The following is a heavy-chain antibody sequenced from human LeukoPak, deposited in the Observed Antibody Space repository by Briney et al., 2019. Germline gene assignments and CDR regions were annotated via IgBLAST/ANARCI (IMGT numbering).Heavy chain of an antibody. D-gene: IGHD1-26*01. CDR2: ISAGSDYI. CDR1: GFTFSGYS. Sequence: GGSLRLSCAASGFTFSGYSMTWVRQAPGKGLEWVSYISAGSDYIYYADSVKGRFTISRDNAKNSLSLQMNGLRAEDTAVYYCARWGLGPSFDYWGQGTLVTVSS. J-gene: IGHJ4*02. CDR3: ARWGLGPSFDY. V-gene: IGHV3-21*01.